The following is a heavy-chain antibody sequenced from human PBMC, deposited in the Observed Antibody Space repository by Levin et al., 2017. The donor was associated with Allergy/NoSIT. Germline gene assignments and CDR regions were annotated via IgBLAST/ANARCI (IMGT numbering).Heavy chain of an antibody. CDR1: GGSISDPF. Sequence: SQTLSLTCTVSGGSISDPFWSWIRQAPGKGLEWIGEVYYSGTTNYTPSLKSRVTISVDTYDNQFSLKLRSVTAADTAIYYCARYRREYSGHDHYYYYYMDVWGKGTTVTVSS. J-gene: IGHJ6*03. V-gene: IGHV4-59*11. D-gene: IGHD5-12*01. CDR3: ARYRREYSGHDHYYYYYMDV. CDR2: VYYSGTT.